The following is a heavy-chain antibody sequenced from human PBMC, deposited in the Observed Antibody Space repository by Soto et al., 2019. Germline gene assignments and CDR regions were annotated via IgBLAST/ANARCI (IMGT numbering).Heavy chain of an antibody. CDR1: GYTFTSYA. D-gene: IGHD3-3*01. Sequence: ASVKVSCKASGYTFTSYAMHWVRQAPGQRLEWMGWINAGNGNTKYSQKFQGRVTITRDTSASTAYMELSSLRSEDTAVYYCARDLKAYYDFWSGYFTPLDYWGQGTLVTVSS. J-gene: IGHJ4*02. CDR3: ARDLKAYYDFWSGYFTPLDY. CDR2: INAGNGNT. V-gene: IGHV1-3*01.